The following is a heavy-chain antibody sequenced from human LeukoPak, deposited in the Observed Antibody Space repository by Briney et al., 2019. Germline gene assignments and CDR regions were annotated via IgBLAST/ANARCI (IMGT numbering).Heavy chain of an antibody. V-gene: IGHV4-59*01. CDR3: ARDLRYSSSWYNYYYMDV. CDR1: GGPISSYY. D-gene: IGHD6-13*01. J-gene: IGHJ6*03. CDR2: IYYSGST. Sequence: PSETLSLTCTVSGGPISSYYWSWIRQPPGKGLEWIGYIYYSGSTNYNPSLKSRVTISVDTSKNQFSLKPSSVTAADTAVYYCARDLRYSSSWYNYYYMDVWGKGTTVTVSS.